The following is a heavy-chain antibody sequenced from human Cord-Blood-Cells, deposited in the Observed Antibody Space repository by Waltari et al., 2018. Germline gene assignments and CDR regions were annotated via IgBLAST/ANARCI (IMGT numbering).Heavy chain of an antibody. D-gene: IGHD6-6*01. CDR3: ARGRPYSSSPAFDY. V-gene: IGHV4-34*01. CDR1: GGSFSGYY. Sequence: QVQLQQWGAGLLKPSETLSLTCAVYGGSFSGYYWSWIRQHPGKGLEWIGEINHSGSTNYNPSLKSRVTISVDTSKNQFSLKLSSVTAADTAVYYCARGRPYSSSPAFDYWGQGTLVTVSS. J-gene: IGHJ4*02. CDR2: INHSGST.